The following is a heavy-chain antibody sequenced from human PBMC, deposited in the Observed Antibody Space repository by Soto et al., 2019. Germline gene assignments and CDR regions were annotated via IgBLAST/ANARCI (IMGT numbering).Heavy chain of an antibody. J-gene: IGHJ5*02. D-gene: IGHD3-3*01. CDR2: IYPGDSDT. CDR1: GYSFTSYW. CDR3: ARTGELKVDDYDFWSGYQPNWFDP. Sequence: PGESLKISCKGSGYSFTSYWIGWVRQMTGKGLEWMGIIYPGDSDTRYSPSFQGQVTISADKSISTAYLQWSSLKASDTAMYYCARTGELKVDDYDFWSGYQPNWFDPWGQGTLVTVSS. V-gene: IGHV5-51*01.